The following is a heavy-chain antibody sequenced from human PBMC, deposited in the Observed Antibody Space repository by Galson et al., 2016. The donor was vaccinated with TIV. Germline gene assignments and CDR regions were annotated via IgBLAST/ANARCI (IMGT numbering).Heavy chain of an antibody. J-gene: IGHJ4*02. CDR3: AKDPRLYGDYFLHYFDY. V-gene: IGHV3-9*01. CDR1: GFTFDDYG. CDR2: ITWNSVGI. Sequence: SLRLSCAASGFTFDDYGMHWVRQPPGKGLEWVSGITWNSVGIDYADSVKGRFTISRDNAKNSLYLQMNSLRSDDTAMYYCAKDPRLYGDYFLHYFDYWGQGTLVTVSS. D-gene: IGHD4-17*01.